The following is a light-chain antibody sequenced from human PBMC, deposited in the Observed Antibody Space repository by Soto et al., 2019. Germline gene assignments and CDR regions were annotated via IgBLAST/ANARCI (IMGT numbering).Light chain of an antibody. V-gene: IGKV3-20*01. CDR1: QIITSNF. CDR2: GAS. CDR3: QQYGSSPPFT. J-gene: IGKJ3*01. Sequence: EIVLTQSPGTLSLSPGERATLSCRASQIITSNFLAWYQQKPGQAPRLLMYGASSRATGIPDRFSGGGSETEFTLTISRLEPEDFAVYYCQQYGSSPPFTFGPGTKVDIK.